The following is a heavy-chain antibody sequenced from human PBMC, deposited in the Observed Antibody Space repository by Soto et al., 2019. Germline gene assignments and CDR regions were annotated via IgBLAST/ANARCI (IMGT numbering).Heavy chain of an antibody. Sequence: GGSLRLSCSASGFTFSSYAMHWVRQAPGKGLEYVSAISSNGGSTYYADSVKGRFTISRDNSKNTLYLQMSSLRAEDTAVYYCVKPGYCSGGSCPPGPWGQGTLVTVS. V-gene: IGHV3-64D*06. CDR2: ISSNGGST. CDR3: VKPGYCSGGSCPPGP. D-gene: IGHD2-15*01. J-gene: IGHJ5*02. CDR1: GFTFSSYA.